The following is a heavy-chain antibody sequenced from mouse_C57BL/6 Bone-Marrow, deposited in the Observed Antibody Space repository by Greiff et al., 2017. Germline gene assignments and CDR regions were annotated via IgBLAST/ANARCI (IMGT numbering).Heavy chain of an antibody. CDR3: TLYYDYDSFYAMDY. D-gene: IGHD2-4*01. CDR2: IDPENGDT. J-gene: IGHJ4*01. Sequence: VQLQQSGAELVRPGASVKLSCTASGFNIKDDYMHWVKQRPEQGLEWIGWIDPENGDTEYASKFQGKATITADTSSNTAYLQLSSLTSEDTAVYYCTLYYDYDSFYAMDYWGQGTSVTVSS. CDR1: GFNIKDDY. V-gene: IGHV14-4*01.